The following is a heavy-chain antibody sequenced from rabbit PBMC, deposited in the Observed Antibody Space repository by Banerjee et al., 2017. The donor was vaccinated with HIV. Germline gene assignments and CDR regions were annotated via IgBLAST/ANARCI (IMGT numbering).Heavy chain of an antibody. CDR1: GFDFSSNA. CDR2: SYTGSSGST. V-gene: IGHV1S45*01. Sequence: QEQLEESGGGLVKPEGSLTLTCTASGFDFSSNAMCWVRQAPGKGLEWVACSYTGSSGSTYYASWAKGRFTISKTSSTTVTLQMTSLTAADTATYFCARESAYSTNSGFNLWGPGTLVTVS. J-gene: IGHJ4*01. D-gene: IGHD1-1*01. CDR3: ARESAYSTNSGFNL.